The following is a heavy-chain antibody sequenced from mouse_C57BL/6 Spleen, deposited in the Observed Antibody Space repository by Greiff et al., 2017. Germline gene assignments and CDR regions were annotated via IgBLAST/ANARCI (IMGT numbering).Heavy chain of an antibody. CDR2: ISSGSSTI. J-gene: IGHJ4*01. CDR1: GFTFSDYG. V-gene: IGHV5-17*01. Sequence: EVQLVESGGGLVKPGGSLKLSCAASGFTFSDYGMHWVRQAPEKGLEWVAYISSGSSTIYYADTVKGRFTISRDNAKNTLFLQMTSLRSEDTAMYYCARGGIDYGSSSYAMDYWGQGTSVTVSS. CDR3: ARGGIDYGSSSYAMDY. D-gene: IGHD1-1*01.